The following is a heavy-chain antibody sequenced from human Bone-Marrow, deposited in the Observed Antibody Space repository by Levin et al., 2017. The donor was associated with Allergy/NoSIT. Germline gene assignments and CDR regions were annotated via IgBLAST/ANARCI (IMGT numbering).Heavy chain of an antibody. V-gene: IGHV3-7*02. J-gene: IGHJ4*02. Sequence: GESLKISCASSGFAFSGYWMAWVRQAPGKGLEWVANINRDGGDGYYVDSVKGRFTISRDNARNSLDLQMNSLRVEDTAVYYCARNGAWSFEFWGQGTLVTVSS. CDR3: ARNGAWSFEF. CDR1: GFAFSGYW. CDR2: INRDGGDG. D-gene: IGHD2-8*01.